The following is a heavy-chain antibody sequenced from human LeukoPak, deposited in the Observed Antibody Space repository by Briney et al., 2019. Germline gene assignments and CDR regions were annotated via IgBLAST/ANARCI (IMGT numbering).Heavy chain of an antibody. CDR1: GFSLSTSGVG. Sequence: SGPTLVNPTQTLTLTCTFSGFSLSTSGVGVGWIRQPPGKALEWLALIYWNDDKRFSPSLKSRLTITKDTSKNQVVLTMTNMDPVDAATYYCAHRLAVPAAMSSDYFDYWGQGTLVTVSS. CDR3: AHRLAVPAAMSSDYFDY. J-gene: IGHJ4*02. V-gene: IGHV2-5*01. D-gene: IGHD2-2*01. CDR2: IYWNDDK.